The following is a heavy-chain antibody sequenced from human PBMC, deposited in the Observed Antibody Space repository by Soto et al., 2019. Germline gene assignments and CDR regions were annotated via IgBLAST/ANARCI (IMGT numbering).Heavy chain of an antibody. CDR1: GYTFTGYY. CDR2: INPNSGGT. J-gene: IGHJ4*03. D-gene: IGHD2-2*01. CDR3: ARGPFCSVVLSAPLRRRPALFVQ. Sequence: SVKVSCKASGYTFTGYYMHWVRQAPGQGLERMGWINPNSGGTNYAQKFQGWVTVTRDTSLSTAYMELSRLRSDDTAVYYCARGPFCSVVLSAPLRRRPALFVQWAQRTLL. V-gene: IGHV1-2*04.